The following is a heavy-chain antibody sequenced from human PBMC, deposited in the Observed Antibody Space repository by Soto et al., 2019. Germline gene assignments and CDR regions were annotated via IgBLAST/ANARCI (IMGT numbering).Heavy chain of an antibody. CDR3: ATGDCIHTSCYLIDYSYAMDV. J-gene: IGHJ6*02. CDR2: ITSSGDYI. Sequence: EVQLVESGGGLVKPGESLRLACVASGLTFTSYSMNWVRQAPGRGLEWIASITSSGDYIYYADSVKGRFTISRDNAKSSLYLQMNRLRAEDTALYYCATGDCIHTSCYLIDYSYAMDVWGQGTTVAVSS. D-gene: IGHD2-2*01. CDR1: GLTFTSYS. V-gene: IGHV3-21*06.